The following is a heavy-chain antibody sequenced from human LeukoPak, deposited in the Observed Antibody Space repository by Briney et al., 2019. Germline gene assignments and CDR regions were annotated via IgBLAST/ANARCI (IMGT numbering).Heavy chain of an antibody. CDR3: ARAYYDILTGYYGGYFDY. CDR1: GGTFSSYA. D-gene: IGHD3-9*01. J-gene: IGHJ4*02. V-gene: IGHV1-69*05. CDR2: IIPIFGTA. Sequence: ASVKVSCKASGGTFSSYAISWVRQAPGQGLEWMGGIIPIFGTANCAQKFQGRVTITTDESTSTAYMELSSLRSEDTAVYYCARAYYDILTGYYGGYFDYWGQGTLVTVSS.